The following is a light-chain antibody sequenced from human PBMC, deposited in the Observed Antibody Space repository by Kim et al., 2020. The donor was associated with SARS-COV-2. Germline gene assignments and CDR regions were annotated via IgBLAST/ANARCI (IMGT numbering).Light chain of an antibody. CDR1: QSVSSN. CDR3: QQYNNWPYT. Sequence: VSPAEGATLAGRASQSVSSNLAWYQQKPAQAPRLLIYGASTRATGTPSRFSGSGSGTEFTLTISSLQSEDFAVYSCQQYNNWPYTFGQGPKLEI. V-gene: IGKV3-15*01. J-gene: IGKJ2*01. CDR2: GAS.